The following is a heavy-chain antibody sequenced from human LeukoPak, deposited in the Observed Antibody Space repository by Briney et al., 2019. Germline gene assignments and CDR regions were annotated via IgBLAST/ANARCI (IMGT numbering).Heavy chain of an antibody. V-gene: IGHV3-30*02. Sequence: PGGSLRLSCATSGFTFSNYAMSWVRQAPGKGLEWVAFIRYDGSNKYYADSVKGRFTISRDNSKNTLYLQMNSLRAEDTAVYYCAKDYGAAAGTYYYYYYMDVWGKGTTVTVSS. CDR3: AKDYGAAAGTYYYYYYMDV. CDR1: GFTFSNYA. J-gene: IGHJ6*03. D-gene: IGHD6-13*01. CDR2: IRYDGSNK.